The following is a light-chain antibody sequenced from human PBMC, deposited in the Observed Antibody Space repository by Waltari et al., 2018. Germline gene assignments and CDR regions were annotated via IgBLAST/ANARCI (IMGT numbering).Light chain of an antibody. CDR2: AAS. J-gene: IGKJ2*03. Sequence: DIQMTQSPSSLSASVGDTVTITCRASQGISSYLNWFQQKPGKAPKLLIYAASSLESGVPSRFSGSGSGTEVTLTISSLQPEDFAAYYCLQHNSYPYSFGQGTKVEIK. V-gene: IGKV1-17*01. CDR1: QGISSY. CDR3: LQHNSYPYS.